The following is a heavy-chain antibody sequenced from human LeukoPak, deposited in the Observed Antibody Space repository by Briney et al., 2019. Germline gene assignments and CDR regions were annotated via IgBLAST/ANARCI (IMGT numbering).Heavy chain of an antibody. Sequence: ASVKVSCKASGYTFTSYGISWVRQAPGQGLEWMGWIDAYSGNTNYAQNLLGRVTLTSDTSTSTAFMELRNLRYDDTAMYYCARDLSIRIGYWGQGTLVTVSS. CDR3: ARDLSIRIGY. J-gene: IGHJ4*02. CDR1: GYTFTSYG. V-gene: IGHV1-18*01. D-gene: IGHD1-14*01. CDR2: IDAYSGNT.